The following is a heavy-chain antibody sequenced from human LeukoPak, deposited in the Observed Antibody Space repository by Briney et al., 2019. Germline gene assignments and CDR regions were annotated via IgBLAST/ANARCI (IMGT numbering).Heavy chain of an antibody. CDR1: GFTFSSYS. V-gene: IGHV3-48*04. J-gene: IGHJ6*04. D-gene: IGHD3-10*02. Sequence: GGSLRLSCAASGFTFSSYSMNWVRQARGKGLEWVPYISSSGSTIYYADSVKGRFTIYRDNAKNTLYLQMNSLRAEDTAIYYCAELGITMIGGVWGKGTTVTISS. CDR3: AELGITMIGGV. CDR2: ISSSGSTI.